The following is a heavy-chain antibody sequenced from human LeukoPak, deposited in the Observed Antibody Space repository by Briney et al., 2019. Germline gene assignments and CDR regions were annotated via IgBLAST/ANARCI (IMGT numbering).Heavy chain of an antibody. Sequence: PSETLSLTCTVSGGSISSGGYYWSWIRQHPGKGLEWIGYIYYSGSTYYNPSLKSRVTISVDTSKNQFSLKLSSVTAADTAVYYCARVDSSGYYHFDYRGQGTLVTVSS. V-gene: IGHV4-31*03. CDR3: ARVDSSGYYHFDY. CDR1: GGSISSGGYY. J-gene: IGHJ4*02. D-gene: IGHD3-22*01. CDR2: IYYSGST.